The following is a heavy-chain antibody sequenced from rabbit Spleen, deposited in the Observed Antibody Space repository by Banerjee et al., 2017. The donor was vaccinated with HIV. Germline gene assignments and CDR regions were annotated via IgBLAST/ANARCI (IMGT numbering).Heavy chain of an antibody. CDR3: ARDGAGGSYFAL. Sequence: QEQLVESGGGLVQPGGSLKLSCKASGFDFSNYGVSWVRQAPGKGLEWIGYIDPFFGTTYYASWVNGRFTISSHNAQNTVFLQMTSLTAADTATYFCARDGAGGSYFALWGQGTLVTVS. J-gene: IGHJ4*01. V-gene: IGHV1S47*01. CDR1: GFDFSNYG. CDR2: IDPFFGTT. D-gene: IGHD8-1*01.